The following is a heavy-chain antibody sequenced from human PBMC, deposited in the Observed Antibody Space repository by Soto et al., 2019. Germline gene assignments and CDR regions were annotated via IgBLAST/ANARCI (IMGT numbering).Heavy chain of an antibody. CDR3: ARVEEDIVVVPAAINNWFDP. CDR1: GGSFSGYY. V-gene: IGHV4-34*01. J-gene: IGHJ5*02. Sequence: QVQLQQWGAGLLKPSETLSLTCAVYGGSFSGYYWSWIRQPPGKGLEWIGEINHSGSTNYNPSLKSQVTISVDTSKNQFSLKLSSVTAADTAVYYCARVEEDIVVVPAAINNWFDPWGQGTLVTVSS. CDR2: INHSGST. D-gene: IGHD2-2*02.